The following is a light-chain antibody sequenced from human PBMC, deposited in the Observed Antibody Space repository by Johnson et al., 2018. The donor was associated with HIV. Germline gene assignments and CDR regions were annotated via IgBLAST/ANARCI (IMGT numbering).Light chain of an antibody. V-gene: IGLV1-51*01. CDR3: GTWDSRLSAWS. J-gene: IGLJ1*01. CDR1: SSDIGNNY. Sequence: QSVLTQPPSVSAAPGQKVTISCSGSSSDIGNNYVSWYQQLPGTAPKLLIYDNNKRPSGIPARFSGSKSGTSATLDITGLQTGDEADYYCGTWDSRLSAWSFGAGTNVAVL. CDR2: DNN.